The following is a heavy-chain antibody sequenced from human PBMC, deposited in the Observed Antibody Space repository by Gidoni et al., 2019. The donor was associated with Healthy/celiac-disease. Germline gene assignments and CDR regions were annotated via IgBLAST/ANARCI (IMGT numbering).Heavy chain of an antibody. D-gene: IGHD4-17*01. V-gene: IGHV1-69*01. CDR1: GHPLRSYA. Sequence: VPLVQSGAEVKRPGSSVKVSCKASGHPLRSYAISWVRQAPGQGLEWMGGIIPIFGTANYAQKFQGRVTITADESTSTAYMELSSLRSEDTAVYYCARDRLNDYGDYYYYGMDVWGQGTTVTVSS. CDR3: ARDRLNDYGDYYYYGMDV. J-gene: IGHJ6*02. CDR2: IIPIFGTA.